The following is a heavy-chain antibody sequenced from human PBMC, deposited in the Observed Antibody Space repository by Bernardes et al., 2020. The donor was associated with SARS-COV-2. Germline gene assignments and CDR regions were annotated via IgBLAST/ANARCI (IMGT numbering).Heavy chain of an antibody. D-gene: IGHD3-9*01. CDR3: ARTGYYGLSTFDP. V-gene: IGHV3-53*01. Sequence: GWSLRLSCAASGFTVSSNYMSWVRQAPGKGLEWVSVVYRDGSTNSAESVKGRFTISRDNLKNTPYLQMNSLRVADTAVYYCARTGYYGLSTFDPWGQGTLVTVSS. J-gene: IGHJ5*02. CDR1: GFTVSSNY. CDR2: VYRDGST.